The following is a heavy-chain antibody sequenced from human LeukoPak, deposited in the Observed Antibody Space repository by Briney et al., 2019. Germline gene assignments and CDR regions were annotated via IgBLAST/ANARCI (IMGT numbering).Heavy chain of an antibody. V-gene: IGHV1-3*01. J-gene: IGHJ4*02. D-gene: IGHD3-22*01. CDR3: ARDVETYYYDSSGYSHFDY. CDR2: INAGNGNT. Sequence: GASVKVSCKASGYTFTSYAMHWVRQAPGQRLEWMGWINAGNGNTKYSQKFQGRVTITADKSTSTAYMELSSLRSEDTAVYYCARDVETYYYDSSGYSHFDYWGQGTLVTVSS. CDR1: GYTFTSYA.